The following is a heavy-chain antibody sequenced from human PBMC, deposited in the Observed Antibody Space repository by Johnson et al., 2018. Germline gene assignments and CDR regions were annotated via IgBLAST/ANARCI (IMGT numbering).Heavy chain of an antibody. J-gene: IGHJ6*02. CDR2: INHSGST. Sequence: QVQLQQWGAGLLKPSETLSLTCAVYGGSFSGYYWSWIRQPPGKGLEWIGEINHSGSTNYNPSLKSRVTVSVDTSKNQFSLKLSSVTAADTAVYYCARTVVPANYGMDVWGQGTTVTVSS. CDR3: ARTVVPANYGMDV. D-gene: IGHD2-2*01. CDR1: GGSFSGYY. V-gene: IGHV4-34*01.